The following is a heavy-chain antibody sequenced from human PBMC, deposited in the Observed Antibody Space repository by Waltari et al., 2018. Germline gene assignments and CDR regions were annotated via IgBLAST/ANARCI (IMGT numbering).Heavy chain of an antibody. CDR1: GYSFTDYW. CDR3: ARRDYSGYDETFDH. CDR2: IDPNDPSN. J-gene: IGHJ4*02. Sequence: DVQLVQPGTEVKKPGESLTISCKGSGYSFTDYWIIWVRHKPGKGLEWMGRIDPNDPSNNYSPSFQGHVTMSTDKSTKTAYLQWSSLQASDTAIYYCARRDYSGYDETFDHWGQGTQVTVSS. D-gene: IGHD5-12*01. V-gene: IGHV5-10-1*03.